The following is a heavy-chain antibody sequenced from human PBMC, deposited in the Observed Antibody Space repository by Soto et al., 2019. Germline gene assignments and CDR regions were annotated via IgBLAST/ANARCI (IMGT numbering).Heavy chain of an antibody. CDR1: GGSFSGYY. CDR2: IKHSGST. J-gene: IGHJ4*02. CDR3: ARGDILTGYSY. V-gene: IGHV4-34*01. D-gene: IGHD3-9*01. Sequence: QVQLQQWGAGLLKPSETLSLTCAVYGGSFSGYYWSWIRQPPGKGLEWIGEIKHSGSTKYNPSLKSRVTISEDTSKNQFSLKLSSVTAADTAVYYCARGDILTGYSYWGQGTLVTVSS.